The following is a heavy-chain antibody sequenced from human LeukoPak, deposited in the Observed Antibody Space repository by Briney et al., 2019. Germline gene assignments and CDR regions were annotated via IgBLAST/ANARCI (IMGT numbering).Heavy chain of an antibody. CDR2: FDPEDGET. D-gene: IGHD2-15*01. J-gene: IGHJ5*02. Sequence: ASVKVSCKVSGYTLTELSMHWVRQAPGKGLEWMGGFDPEDGETIYAQKLQGRVTMTTDTSTSTAYMELRSLRSDDTAVYYCARAGYCSGGSCYSSSWFGPWGQGTLVTVSP. CDR3: ARAGYCSGGSCYSSSWFGP. CDR1: GYTLTELS. V-gene: IGHV1-24*01.